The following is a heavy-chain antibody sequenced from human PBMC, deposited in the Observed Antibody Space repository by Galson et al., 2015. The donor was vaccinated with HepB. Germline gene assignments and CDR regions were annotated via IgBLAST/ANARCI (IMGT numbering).Heavy chain of an antibody. J-gene: IGHJ3*01. D-gene: IGHD2-21*01. Sequence: SLRLSCAASGFTFSSYAMSWVRQAPGKGLEWVSAISGSGGSTYYADSVKGRFTISRDNSKNTLYLQMNSLRAEDTAVYYCAKVKEGGRSVVIDAFDVWGQGTMVTVSS. CDR3: AKVKEGGRSVVIDAFDV. CDR2: ISGSGGST. CDR1: GFTFSSYA. V-gene: IGHV3-23*01.